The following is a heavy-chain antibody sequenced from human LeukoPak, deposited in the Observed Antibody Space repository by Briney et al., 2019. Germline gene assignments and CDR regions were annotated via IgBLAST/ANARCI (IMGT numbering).Heavy chain of an antibody. V-gene: IGHV1-69*04. CDR3: ARDLRGGTNYFDY. D-gene: IGHD3-10*01. CDR1: GGTFSSYT. J-gene: IGHJ4*02. Sequence: SVKVSGKASGGTFSSYTISWVRQAPGQGLEWMGRIIPILGIANYAQKFQGRVTITADKSTSTAYMELSSLRSEDTAVYYCARDLRGGTNYFDYWGQGTLVTVSS. CDR2: IIPILGIA.